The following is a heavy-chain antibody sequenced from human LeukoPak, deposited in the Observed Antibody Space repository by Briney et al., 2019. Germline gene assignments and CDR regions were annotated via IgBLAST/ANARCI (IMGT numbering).Heavy chain of an antibody. J-gene: IGHJ4*02. CDR3: AREYRESIAARRFDY. CDR2: ISAYNGNT. D-gene: IGHD6-6*01. V-gene: IGHV1-18*04. CDR1: GYTFTGYY. Sequence: GASVKVSCKASGYTFTGYYMHWVRQAPGQGLEWMGWISAYNGNTNYAQKLQGRVTMTTDTSTSTAYMELRSLRSDDTAVYYCAREYRESIAARRFDYWGQGTLVTVSS.